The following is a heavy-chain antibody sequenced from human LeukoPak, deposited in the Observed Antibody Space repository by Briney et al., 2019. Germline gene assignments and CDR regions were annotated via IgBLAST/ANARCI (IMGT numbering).Heavy chain of an antibody. J-gene: IGHJ5*02. Sequence: PSETLRLSCAVSGVSLSAYYWRWIRQPPGKGLEWIGEVSPGGYAKYNPSLKSRVTISVDTSENQMSLRVTSVTAADTAMYYCARIRCVHSDAMWYDRWGQGTMVTVSS. D-gene: IGHD1-26*01. CDR3: ARIRCVHSDAMWYDR. CDR2: VSPGGYA. V-gene: IGHV4-34*01. CDR1: GVSLSAYY.